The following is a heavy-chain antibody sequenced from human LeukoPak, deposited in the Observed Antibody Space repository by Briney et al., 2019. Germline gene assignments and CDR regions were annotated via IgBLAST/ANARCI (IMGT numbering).Heavy chain of an antibody. CDR2: INPNSGGT. Sequence: ASVKVSCKASGYTFTGYYMHWVRQAPGQGLEWMGWINPNSGGTNYAQKFQGRVTMTRDTSISTAYMELSRLRSDDTAVYYCARAPAPRRYYYESSGYSTFDYWGQGTLVTVSS. J-gene: IGHJ4*02. V-gene: IGHV1-2*02. CDR3: ARAPAPRRYYYESSGYSTFDY. CDR1: GYTFTGYY. D-gene: IGHD3-22*01.